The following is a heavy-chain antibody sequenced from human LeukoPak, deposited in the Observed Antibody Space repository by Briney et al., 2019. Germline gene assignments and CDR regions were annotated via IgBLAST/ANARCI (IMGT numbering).Heavy chain of an antibody. CDR3: AKVHSGSYYGDNWFDP. V-gene: IGHV3-23*01. Sequence: GGSLRLSCAASGFTFSSYAMSWVRQAPGKGLEWVSAISGSGGSTYYADSVKGRFTISRDNSKNTLYLQTNSLRAEDTAVYYCAKVHSGSYYGDNWFDPWGQGTLVTVSS. J-gene: IGHJ5*02. D-gene: IGHD1-26*01. CDR2: ISGSGGST. CDR1: GFTFSSYA.